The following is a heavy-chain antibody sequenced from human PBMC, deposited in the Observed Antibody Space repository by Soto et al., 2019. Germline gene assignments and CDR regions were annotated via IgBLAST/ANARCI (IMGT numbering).Heavy chain of an antibody. J-gene: IGHJ5*02. CDR3: ARAQGPLVVQFDP. CDR1: GGSISSGDYY. D-gene: IGHD3-22*01. Sequence: QVQLQESGPGLVKPSQTLSLTCTVSGGSISSGDYYWSWIRQPPGKGLEWIGYIYYSGSTYYNPSLKSRVTIPVDTSKNQFALKLSSVTAADTAVYYCARAQGPLVVQFDPWGQGTPVTVSS. V-gene: IGHV4-30-4*01. CDR2: IYYSGST.